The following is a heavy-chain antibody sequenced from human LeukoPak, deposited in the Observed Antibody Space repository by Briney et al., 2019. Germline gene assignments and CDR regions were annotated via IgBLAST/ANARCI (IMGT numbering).Heavy chain of an antibody. Sequence: SETLSLTCAVSGGSISSSNRWSWVRQPPGKGLEWIGEIYHSGSTNYNPSLKSRVTISVDTSKNQSSLKLSSVTAADTAVYYCARLVRWELRRAWFDPWGQGTLVTVSS. V-gene: IGHV4-4*02. D-gene: IGHD1-26*01. CDR1: GGSISSSNR. CDR2: IYHSGST. CDR3: ARLVRWELRRAWFDP. J-gene: IGHJ5*02.